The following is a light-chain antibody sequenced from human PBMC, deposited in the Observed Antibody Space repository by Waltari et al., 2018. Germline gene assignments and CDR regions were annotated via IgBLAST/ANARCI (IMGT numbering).Light chain of an antibody. CDR3: QQYDYLIFT. CDR1: QDISDY. Sequence: DIQMTQSPYSLSASVGDRVTITCQASQDISDYLNWYQQSPGKPPKLLIYDASNLATGVPSRFSGSGSGTDFTLTISSLQPEDFATYYCQQYDYLIFTFGPGTKVA. V-gene: IGKV1-33*01. J-gene: IGKJ3*01. CDR2: DAS.